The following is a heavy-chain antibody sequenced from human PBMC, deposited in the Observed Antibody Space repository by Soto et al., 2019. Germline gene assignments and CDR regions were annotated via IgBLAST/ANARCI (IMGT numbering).Heavy chain of an antibody. CDR3: AGAQDDYVWGIRDSTCAPFVDHW. V-gene: IGHV1-18*01. J-gene: IGHJ2*01. D-gene: IGHD3-16*01. Sequence: CKGAASAIPRSGFSRVCRAPGQGLEWMGWISAYNGKTNYAQKLQGRVTMTTDTSTSTAYMELRSLRSDDTAVYFCAGAQDDYVWGIRDSTCAPFVDHW. CDR2: ISAYNGKT. CDR1: ASAIPRSG.